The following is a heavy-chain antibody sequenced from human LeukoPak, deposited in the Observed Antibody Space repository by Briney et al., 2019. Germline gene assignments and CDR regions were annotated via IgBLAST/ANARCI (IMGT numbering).Heavy chain of an antibody. CDR1: GFTFDDYA. CDR3: ALKSRSQSPENLWFGGSGSFDI. V-gene: IGHV3-9*01. J-gene: IGHJ3*02. D-gene: IGHD3-10*01. CDR2: ISWNSGSI. Sequence: GGSLRLSCAASGFTFDDYAMHWVRQAPGKGLEWVSGISWNSGSIDYADSVKGRFTISRDNAKNSLYLQMNSLRAEDTALYYCALKSRSQSPENLWFGGSGSFDIWGQGTMVTVSS.